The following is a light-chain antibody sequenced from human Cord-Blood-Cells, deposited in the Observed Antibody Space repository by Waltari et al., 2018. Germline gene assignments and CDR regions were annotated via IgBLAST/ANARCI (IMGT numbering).Light chain of an antibody. Sequence: DLNLTQSPSPLSASVGDRVTITCRASQSISSYLNWYQQKPGKAPKLLIYAASSLQSGVPSRFSGSGSGTDFTLTISSLQPEDFATYYCEQSYSTPLTFGGGTKVEIK. CDR3: EQSYSTPLT. V-gene: IGKV1-39*01. CDR2: AAS. CDR1: QSISSY. J-gene: IGKJ4*01.